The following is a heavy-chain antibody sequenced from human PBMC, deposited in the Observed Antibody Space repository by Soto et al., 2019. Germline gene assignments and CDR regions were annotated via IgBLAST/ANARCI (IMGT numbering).Heavy chain of an antibody. Sequence: SVKVSCKASGGTFSSYAISWVRQAPGQGLEWMGGIIPIFGTANYAQKFQGRVTITADESTSTAYMELSSLRSEDTAVYYCARDKYSSGWPALYYVMDVWGQGTTVTVSS. CDR2: IIPIFGTA. CDR3: ARDKYSSGWPALYYVMDV. CDR1: GGTFSSYA. J-gene: IGHJ6*02. D-gene: IGHD6-19*01. V-gene: IGHV1-69*13.